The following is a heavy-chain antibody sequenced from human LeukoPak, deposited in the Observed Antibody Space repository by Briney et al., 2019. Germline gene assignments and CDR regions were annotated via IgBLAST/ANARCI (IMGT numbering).Heavy chain of an antibody. CDR1: GYSISSGYY. Sequence: PSETLSLTCAVSGYSISSGYYWCWIRQPPGKGLEWIGSIYHSGSTYYNPSLKSRVTISVNTSKNQFSLKLSSVTAADTAVYYCARLKRDCSGGSCYWDAFDIWGQGTMVTVSS. CDR2: IYHSGST. V-gene: IGHV4-38-2*01. CDR3: ARLKRDCSGGSCYWDAFDI. J-gene: IGHJ3*02. D-gene: IGHD2-15*01.